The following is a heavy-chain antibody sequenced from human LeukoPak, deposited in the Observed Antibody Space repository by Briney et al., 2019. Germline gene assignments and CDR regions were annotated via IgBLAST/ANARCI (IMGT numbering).Heavy chain of an antibody. CDR3: ARGGRWINYYDGSSPV. CDR2: ISYSGRTI. V-gene: IGHV3-48*03. J-gene: IGHJ4*02. CDR1: GFIFSTYE. Sequence: GGSLRLSCAASGFIFSTYEMNWVRQAPGKGLEWLSYISYSGRTIYYADSVKGRFTISRDNAKNSLYLQMNSLRVEDTAVYYCARGGRWINYYDGSSPVWGQGTLVTVSS. D-gene: IGHD3-22*01.